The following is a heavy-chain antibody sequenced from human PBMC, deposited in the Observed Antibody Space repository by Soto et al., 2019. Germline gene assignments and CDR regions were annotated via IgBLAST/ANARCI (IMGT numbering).Heavy chain of an antibody. Sequence: SVKVSCKASGGTFSSYAISWVRQAPGQGLEWMGGIIPIFGTANYAQKFQGRVTITADKSTSTAYMELSRLRSDDTAVYYCARDHFHSSSWYTVYYYYGMDVWGQGTTVTVSS. CDR1: GGTFSSYA. CDR3: ARDHFHSSSWYTVYYYYGMDV. V-gene: IGHV1-69*06. CDR2: IIPIFGTA. D-gene: IGHD6-13*01. J-gene: IGHJ6*02.